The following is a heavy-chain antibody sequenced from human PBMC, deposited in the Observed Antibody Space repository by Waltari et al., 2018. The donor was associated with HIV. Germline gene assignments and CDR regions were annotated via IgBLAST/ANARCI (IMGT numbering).Heavy chain of an antibody. J-gene: IGHJ6*02. Sequence: QVQLQESGPGLVKPSQTLSLTCTVSGGSISSGGYYWSWIRQHPGQGLERIGYIYYSGSTYYNPSLKGRVTLSVDSSKNQFSLKLSSVTAGDTAVYYCARDHATIFGGGGRDYGMDVWGQGTTVTVSS. CDR1: GGSISSGGYY. D-gene: IGHD3-3*01. CDR2: IYYSGST. CDR3: ARDHATIFGGGGRDYGMDV. V-gene: IGHV4-31*03.